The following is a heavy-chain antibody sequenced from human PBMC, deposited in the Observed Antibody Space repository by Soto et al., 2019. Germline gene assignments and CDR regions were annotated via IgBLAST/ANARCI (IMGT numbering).Heavy chain of an antibody. D-gene: IGHD6-13*01. J-gene: IGHJ5*02. CDR3: ARGYPGIAAAGPYNWFDP. V-gene: IGHV4-34*01. Sequence: PSETLSLTCAVYGGSFSGYYWSWIRQPLGKGLEWIGEINHSGSTNYNPSLKSRVTISVDTSKNQFSLKLSSVTAADTAVYYCARGYPGIAAAGPYNWFDPWGQGTLVTVS. CDR2: INHSGST. CDR1: GGSFSGYY.